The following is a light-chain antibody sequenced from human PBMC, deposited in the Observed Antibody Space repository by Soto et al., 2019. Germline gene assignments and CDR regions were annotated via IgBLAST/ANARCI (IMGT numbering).Light chain of an antibody. CDR2: GAS. J-gene: IGKJ4*01. V-gene: IGKV3-20*01. CDR3: QQYCSSLT. Sequence: EIVLTQSPGTLSLSPGERATLSCRASPSVSSNFLAWYQQKPGQAPRLLIYGASSRATGIPDRFSGSGSATDLTLTISRLEPEDFAVYYCQQYCSSLTFGGGTTVEIK. CDR1: PSVSSNF.